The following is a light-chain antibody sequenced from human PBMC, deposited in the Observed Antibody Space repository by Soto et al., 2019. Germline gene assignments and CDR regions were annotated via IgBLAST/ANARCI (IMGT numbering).Light chain of an antibody. J-gene: IGKJ5*01. V-gene: IGKV3-15*01. CDR3: QQYNTWRSIS. CDR2: DTS. Sequence: EIVMTQSPATLSVSPGERATLSCRASQSVSSKLAWYQHKPGQAPRLLIYDTSTRAAGIPARFTGSGSGTDFTLTISSLQSADFAVYYCQQYNTWRSISFGQGTRLESK. CDR1: QSVSSK.